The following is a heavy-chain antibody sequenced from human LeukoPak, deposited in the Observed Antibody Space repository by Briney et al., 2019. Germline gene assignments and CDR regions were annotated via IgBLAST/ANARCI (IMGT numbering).Heavy chain of an antibody. J-gene: IGHJ4*02. V-gene: IGHV1-18*01. Sequence: ASVKVSCKASGYTFTSYGISWVRQAPGQGLEWMGWISAYNGNTNYAQKLQGRVTMTTDTSTSTAYMELRSLRSDDTAVYYCARSYDYVWGSYRYPTRDYWGQGTLVTVSS. CDR2: ISAYNGNT. CDR3: ARSYDYVWGSYRYPTRDY. CDR1: GYTFTSYG. D-gene: IGHD3-16*02.